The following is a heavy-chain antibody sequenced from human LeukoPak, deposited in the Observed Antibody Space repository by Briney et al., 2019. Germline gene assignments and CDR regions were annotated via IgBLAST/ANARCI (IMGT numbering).Heavy chain of an antibody. D-gene: IGHD2-2*01. Sequence: GGSLRLSCAASGFTFSTYWMNWVRQAPGKGLEWVANIKQDGGEKFCVDSVKGRFTISRVNARNSLYLQINSLRAEDAAVYYCARGRYCGTTSCYLDYWGQGTLVTVSS. CDR3: ARGRYCGTTSCYLDY. V-gene: IGHV3-7*01. CDR1: GFTFSTYW. CDR2: IKQDGGEK. J-gene: IGHJ4*02.